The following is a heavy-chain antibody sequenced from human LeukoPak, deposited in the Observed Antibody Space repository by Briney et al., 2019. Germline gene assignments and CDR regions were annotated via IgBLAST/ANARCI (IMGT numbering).Heavy chain of an antibody. CDR1: GFTFSSHG. CDR3: AKLSPTTLYDSRGWFDP. D-gene: IGHD3-3*01. CDR2: ITGSGANA. J-gene: IGHJ5*02. Sequence: GGSLRLSCAASGFTFSSHGMNWVRQAPGKGLEWVSGITGSGANAYYADSVKGRFTISRDNSKNTLYLQMNRLRAEDTAVYYCAKLSPTTLYDSRGWFDPWGQGTLVTVSS. V-gene: IGHV3-23*01.